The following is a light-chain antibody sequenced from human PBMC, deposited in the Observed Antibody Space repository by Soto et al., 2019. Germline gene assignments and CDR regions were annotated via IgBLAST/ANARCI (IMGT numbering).Light chain of an antibody. CDR1: SSNIGSNT. Sequence: QSVLTQPPSASGTPGQRVTISCSGSSSNIGSNTVNWYQQLPGTAPKLLIYTNSQRPSGVPDRFSGSKSGNTASLTISGLQAEDEADYYCSSFTSRFTFVFGTGTKVTVL. V-gene: IGLV1-44*01. J-gene: IGLJ1*01. CDR3: SSFTSRFTFV. CDR2: TNS.